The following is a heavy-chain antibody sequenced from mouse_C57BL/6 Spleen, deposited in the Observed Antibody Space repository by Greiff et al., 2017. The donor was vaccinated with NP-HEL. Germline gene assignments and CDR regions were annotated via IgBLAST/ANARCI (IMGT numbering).Heavy chain of an antibody. CDR3: TRDPPDY. J-gene: IGHJ2*01. V-gene: IGHV5-9-1*02. CDR2: ISSGGDYI. CDR1: GFTFSSYA. Sequence: EVMLVESGEGLVKPGGSLKLSCAASGFTFSSYAMSWVRQPPEKRLVWVAYISSGGDYIYYADTVKGRFTISRDNARNTLYLQMSSLKSEDTAMYYCTRDPPDYWGQGTTLTVSS.